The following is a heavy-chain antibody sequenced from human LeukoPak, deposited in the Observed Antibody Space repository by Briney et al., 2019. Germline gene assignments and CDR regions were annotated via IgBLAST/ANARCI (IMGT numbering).Heavy chain of an antibody. V-gene: IGHV4-31*03. CDR3: ARVADYGLDY. CDR1: GGSISSGGYY. J-gene: IGHJ4*02. D-gene: IGHD4-17*01. CDR2: IYYSGSP. Sequence: SQTLSLTCTVSGGSISSGGYYWSWIRQHPGKGLEWIGYIYYSGSPYYNPSRKIRVTISVYTSKNQFSLKLSSVTAADTAVYYCARVADYGLDYWGQGTVVSVSS.